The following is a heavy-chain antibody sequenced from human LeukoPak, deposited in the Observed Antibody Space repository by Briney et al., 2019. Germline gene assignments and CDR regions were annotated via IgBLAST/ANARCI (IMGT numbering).Heavy chain of an antibody. CDR2: IYYSGST. J-gene: IGHJ4*02. Sequence: SETLSLTCTVSGGSISSYYWSWIRQPPGEGLEWIGYIYYSGSTNYNPSLKSRVTISVDTSKNQFSLKLSSVTAADTAVYYCARQARWLQSPSHFDYWGQGTLVTVSS. CDR1: GGSISSYY. CDR3: ARQARWLQSPSHFDY. V-gene: IGHV4-59*08. D-gene: IGHD5-24*01.